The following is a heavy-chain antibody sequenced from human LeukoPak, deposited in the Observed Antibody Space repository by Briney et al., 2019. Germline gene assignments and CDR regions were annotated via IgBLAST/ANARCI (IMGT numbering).Heavy chain of an antibody. V-gene: IGHV4-61*01. CDR3: ARVGMITFGGVIVFDY. CDR2: IYYSGST. J-gene: IGHJ4*02. CDR1: GGSVSSSSDY. Sequence: PSETLSLTCTVSGGSVSSSSDYWNWIRQPPGTGLEWIGYIYYSGSTNYSPSLKSRVTISVDTSKNQFSLKLNSVTAADTAVYYCARVGMITFGGVIVFDYWGQGTLVTVSS. D-gene: IGHD3-16*02.